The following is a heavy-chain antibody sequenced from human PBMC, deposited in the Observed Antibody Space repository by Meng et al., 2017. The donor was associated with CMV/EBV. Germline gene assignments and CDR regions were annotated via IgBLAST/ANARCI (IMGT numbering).Heavy chain of an antibody. J-gene: IGHJ4*02. Sequence: GESLKISCAASGFTFSDYYMSWIRQAPGKGLEWISYISNSGSIIYYADSVKGRFTISRDNAKNSLYLQMNSLRAEDTAVYYCARVTSYCSSTSCLDYWGQGTLVTVSS. D-gene: IGHD2-2*01. CDR1: GFTFSDYY. V-gene: IGHV3-11*04. CDR2: ISNSGSII. CDR3: ARVTSYCSSTSCLDY.